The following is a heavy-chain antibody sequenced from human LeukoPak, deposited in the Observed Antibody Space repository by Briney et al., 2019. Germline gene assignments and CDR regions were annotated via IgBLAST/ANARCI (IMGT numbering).Heavy chain of an antibody. D-gene: IGHD2-2*01. CDR3: AKCSPDPGYCSSTSCSHPEYYYYGMDV. CDR1: GFTFSSYA. J-gene: IGHJ6*02. CDR2: ISGSGGST. V-gene: IGHV3-23*01. Sequence: GGSLRLSCAASGFTFSSYAMSWVRQAPGKGLEWVSAISGSGGSTYYADSVKGRFTISRDNSKNTLYLQMNSLRAEDTAVYYCAKCSPDPGYCSSTSCSHPEYYYYGMDVWGQGATVTVSS.